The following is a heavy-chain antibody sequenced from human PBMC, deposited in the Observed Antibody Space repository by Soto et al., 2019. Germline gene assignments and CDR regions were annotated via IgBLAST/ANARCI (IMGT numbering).Heavy chain of an antibody. CDR3: GRGGGPLYYYGSGSKEAIDY. CDR2: IYYSGST. J-gene: IGHJ4*02. D-gene: IGHD3-10*01. V-gene: IGHV4-59*08. CDR1: GGSISSYY. Sequence: SETLSLTCTVSGGSISSYYWSWIRQPPGKGLEWIGYIYYSGSTNYNPSLKSRVTISVDTTKNQFSLKLGSVTAADTAVYYCGRGGGPLYYYGSGSKEAIDYWGQGTLVTVSS.